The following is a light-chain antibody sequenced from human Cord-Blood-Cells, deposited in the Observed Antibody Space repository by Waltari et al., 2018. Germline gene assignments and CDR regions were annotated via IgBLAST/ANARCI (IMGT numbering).Light chain of an antibody. J-gene: IGKJ2*01. V-gene: IGKV1-39*01. CDR3: QQSYSTPYT. CDR2: AAS. Sequence: DIQLTQSPSSLSACVGPRVTITCRASQSISSYVNWYQQKPGKAPKLLIYAASSLQSGVPSRFSGSGSGTDFTLTISSLQPEDFATYYCQQSYSTPYTFGQGTKLEIK. CDR1: QSISSY.